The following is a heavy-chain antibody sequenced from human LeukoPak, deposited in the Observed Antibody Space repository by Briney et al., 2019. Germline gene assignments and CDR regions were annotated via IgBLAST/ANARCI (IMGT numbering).Heavy chain of an antibody. CDR1: GFTFSSYW. J-gene: IGHJ6*03. Sequence: TGGSLRLSRAASGFTFSSYWMSWVRQAPGKGLEWVANIKQGGSEKYYVDSVKGRFTISRDNAKNSLYLQMNSLRAEDTAVYYCASGPQASYYYYYYMDVWGKGTTVTVSS. CDR3: ASGPQASYYYYYYMDV. CDR2: IKQGGSEK. V-gene: IGHV3-7*01.